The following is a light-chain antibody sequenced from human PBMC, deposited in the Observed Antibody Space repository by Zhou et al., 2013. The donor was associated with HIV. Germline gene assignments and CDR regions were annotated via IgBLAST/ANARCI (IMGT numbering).Light chain of an antibody. Sequence: DIQMTQSPSSLSASVGDRVTITCRASQSISSYLNWYQQKPGKAPKLLIYKASSLESGVPSRFSGSGSGTEFTLSISSLQPDDFATYYCQQYSTYPITLGGGTKVEIK. CDR2: KAS. CDR3: QQYSTYPIT. J-gene: IGKJ4*01. CDR1: QSISSY. V-gene: IGKV1-5*03.